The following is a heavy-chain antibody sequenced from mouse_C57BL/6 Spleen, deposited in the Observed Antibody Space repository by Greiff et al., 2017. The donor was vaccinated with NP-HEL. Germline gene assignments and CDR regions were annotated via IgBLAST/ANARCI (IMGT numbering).Heavy chain of an antibody. CDR3: ARSAGTDYFDY. Sequence: EVQLQQSGPELVKPGDSVKISCKASGYSFTGYFMNWVMQSHGKSLEWIGRINPYNGDTFYNQKFKGKATLTVDKSSSTAHMELRSLTSEDSAVYYCARSAGTDYFDYWGQGTTLTVSS. V-gene: IGHV1-20*01. D-gene: IGHD4-1*01. CDR1: GYSFTGYF. CDR2: INPYNGDT. J-gene: IGHJ2*01.